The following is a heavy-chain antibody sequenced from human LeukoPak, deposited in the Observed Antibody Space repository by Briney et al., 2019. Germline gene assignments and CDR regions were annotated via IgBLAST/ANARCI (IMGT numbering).Heavy chain of an antibody. V-gene: IGHV3-53*01. CDR3: ARDAPQVPAAGVLAS. CDR2: MYSGSDT. Sequence: GGSLRLSCAASGFTVSDNYMSWVRQAPGKGLEWVSVMYSGSDTYYADSVKGRFTFSRDISKNTLYLQMNGLRTEDTAMYYCARDAPQVPAAGVLASWGQGTLVTVSS. D-gene: IGHD6-13*01. CDR1: GFTVSDNY. J-gene: IGHJ5*02.